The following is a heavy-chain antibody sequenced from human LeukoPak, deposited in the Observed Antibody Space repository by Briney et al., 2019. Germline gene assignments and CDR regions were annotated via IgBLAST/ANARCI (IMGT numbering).Heavy chain of an antibody. CDR3: ARFLYGSGNDY. V-gene: IGHV4-59*01. CDR2: IYYSGST. Sequence: SETLSLTCTVSGGSISGYYCSWVRQPPGKGLEWIGYIYYSGSTDYNPSLRSRVTISLDTSKNQFSLILSSVTAAGTAMYYCARFLYGSGNDYWGQGTLVTVSS. J-gene: IGHJ4*02. CDR1: GGSISGYY. D-gene: IGHD3-10*01.